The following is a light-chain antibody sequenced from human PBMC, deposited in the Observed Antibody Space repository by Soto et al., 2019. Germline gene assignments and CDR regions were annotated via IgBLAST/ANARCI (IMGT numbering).Light chain of an antibody. CDR3: QSYDSSNQGV. V-gene: IGLV6-57*03. Sequence: NFMLTQPHSVSESPGKTVTISCTRSSGSIANNYVQWYQQRPGSAPTAVIHEDDQRPSGVPDRFSGSIDRSSNSASLPISGLKTEDEADYYCQSYDSSNQGVFGGGTKLTVL. CDR2: EDD. CDR1: SGSIANNY. J-gene: IGLJ2*01.